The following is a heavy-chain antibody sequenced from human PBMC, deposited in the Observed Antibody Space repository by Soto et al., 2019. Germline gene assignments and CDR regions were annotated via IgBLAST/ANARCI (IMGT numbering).Heavy chain of an antibody. D-gene: IGHD1-26*01. V-gene: IGHV1-69*01. CDR2: IIPIFGTA. J-gene: IGHJ4*02. Sequence: QVQLVQSGAEVKKPGSSVKISCKASGGTFSSYSINWVRQAPGQGLEWMGEIIPIFGTANYAQKFKGRVTSTADESTSTAYIELSSLRSEDTAVYYCARDGGRHSGGIVYWGQGTLVTVSS. CDR3: ARDGGRHSGGIVY. CDR1: GGTFSSYS.